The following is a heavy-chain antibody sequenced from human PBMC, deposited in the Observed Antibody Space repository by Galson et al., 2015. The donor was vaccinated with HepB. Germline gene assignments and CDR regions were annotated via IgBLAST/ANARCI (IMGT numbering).Heavy chain of an antibody. V-gene: IGHV3-23*01. CDR2: IGGSAGST. J-gene: IGHJ4*02. CDR1: GFIFSSHA. D-gene: IGHD2-15*01. Sequence: SLRLSCAASGFIFSSHAMSWVRQAPGKGLEWVSAIGGSAGSTYYADSVKGRFTISRDNSKNTLYLQMNSLRAEDTAVHYCAKDAGVVAVHYFQSWGPGTLVTVSS. CDR3: AKDAGVVAVHYFQS.